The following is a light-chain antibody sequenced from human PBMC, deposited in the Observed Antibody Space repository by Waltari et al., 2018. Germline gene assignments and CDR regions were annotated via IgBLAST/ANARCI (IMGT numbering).Light chain of an antibody. J-gene: IGKJ4*01. CDR3: HQYGSSWRT. V-gene: IGKV3-20*01. CDR2: GAS. CDR1: QRISDNS. Sequence: EMVMTQSPGTLYLSPGEGATLSCRASQRISDNSLAWFQQKPGQAPRLLIYGASSRATGVPDRFSGSGSGTDFTLTISRLEPEDFVVYYCHQYGSSWRTFGGGTKVEIK.